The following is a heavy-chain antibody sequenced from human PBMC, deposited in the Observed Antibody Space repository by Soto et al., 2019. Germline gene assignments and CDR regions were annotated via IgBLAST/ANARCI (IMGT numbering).Heavy chain of an antibody. D-gene: IGHD3-9*01. CDR1: GFTFSSYA. CDR3: AKDRKSHYDILDYYYYYGMDV. CDR2: ISGSGGST. J-gene: IGHJ6*02. Sequence: GGSLRLSCAASGFTFSSYAMSWVRQAPGKGLEWVSAISGSGGSTYYADSVKGRFTISRDNSKNTLYLQMNSLRAEDTAVYYCAKDRKSHYDILDYYYYYGMDVWGQGTTVTVSS. V-gene: IGHV3-23*01.